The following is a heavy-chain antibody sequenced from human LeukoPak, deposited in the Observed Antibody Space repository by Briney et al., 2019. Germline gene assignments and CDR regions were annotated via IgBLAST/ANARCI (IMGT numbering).Heavy chain of an antibody. Sequence: SETLSLTCTVSGGSISSSSYYWGWIRQPPGKGLEWIGSIYYSGSTYYNPSLKSRVTISVDTSKNQFSLKLNSLTAADTAMYYCAKDHQQWLLRFYFDHWGPGILVAVSS. J-gene: IGHJ4*02. CDR2: IYYSGST. CDR3: AKDHQQWLLRFYFDH. CDR1: GGSISSSSYY. V-gene: IGHV4-39*07. D-gene: IGHD6-19*01.